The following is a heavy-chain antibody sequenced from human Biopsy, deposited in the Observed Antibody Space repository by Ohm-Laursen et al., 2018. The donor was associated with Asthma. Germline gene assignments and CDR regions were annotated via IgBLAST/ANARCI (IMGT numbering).Heavy chain of an antibody. V-gene: IGHV4-34*01. CDR3: ASGPEWYGLDG. Sequence: GTLSLTCGVYRGSLRVYVWSWIRPPPGKGLEWIGESNQGGSPTFNPSLKSRVTISRDTSKNQLSLKLRSVTAADTAVYYCASGPEWYGLDGWGQGTTVTVSS. D-gene: IGHD3-3*01. CDR1: RGSLRVYV. J-gene: IGHJ6*02. CDR2: SNQGGSP.